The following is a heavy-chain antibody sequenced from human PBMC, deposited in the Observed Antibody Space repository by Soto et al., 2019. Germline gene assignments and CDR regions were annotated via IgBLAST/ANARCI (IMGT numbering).Heavy chain of an antibody. V-gene: IGHV3-21*01. CDR1: GFTFSSYS. CDR3: GSSADLRYYYYGMDV. J-gene: IGHJ6*02. Sequence: EVQLVESGGGLVKPGGSLRLSCAASGFTFSSYSMNWVRQAPGKGLEWVSSISSSSSHIYYADSVKGRFTISRDNAKNSLFLQMNSLTAEDTAVYYCGSSADLRYYYYGMDVWGQGTTVTVSS. CDR2: ISSSSSHI.